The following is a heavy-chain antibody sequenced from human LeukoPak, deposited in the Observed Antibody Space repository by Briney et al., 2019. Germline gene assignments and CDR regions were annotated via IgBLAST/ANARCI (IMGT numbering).Heavy chain of an antibody. V-gene: IGHV4-39*01. CDR2: IYYSGSP. CDR1: GGSISSSSYY. D-gene: IGHD3-3*02. Sequence: SETLSLTCTVSGGSISSSSYYWGWIRQPPGKGLEWIGSIYYSGSPYYNPSLKSRVTISVDTSKNQFSLKLSSVTAADTAVYYCARHSRIFGVIDYWGQGTLVTVSS. CDR3: ARHSRIFGVIDY. J-gene: IGHJ4*02.